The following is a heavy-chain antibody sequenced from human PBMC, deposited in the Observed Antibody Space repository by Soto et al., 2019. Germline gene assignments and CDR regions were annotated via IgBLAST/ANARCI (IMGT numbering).Heavy chain of an antibody. CDR3: ARVRYCSGCSCYSEGGYYYYYYMDV. J-gene: IGHJ6*03. V-gene: IGHV3-20*01. Sequence: RPGGSLRLSCAASGFTFDDYGMSWVRQAPGKGLEWVSGINWNGGSTGYADSVKGRFTISRDNAKNSLYLQMNSLRAEDTALYHCARVRYCSGCSCYSEGGYYYYYYMDVWGKGTTVTVSS. D-gene: IGHD2-15*01. CDR2: INWNGGST. CDR1: GFTFDDYG.